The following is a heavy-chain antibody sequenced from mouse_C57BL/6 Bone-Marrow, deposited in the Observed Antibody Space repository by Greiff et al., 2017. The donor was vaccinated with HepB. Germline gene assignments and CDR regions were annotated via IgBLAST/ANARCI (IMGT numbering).Heavy chain of an antibody. V-gene: IGHV5-2*01. CDR3: ARQKIYYGYGWFAY. CDR2: INSDGGST. CDR1: EYEFPSHD. Sequence: DVMLVESGGGLVQPGESLKLSCESNEYEFPSHDMSWVRKTPEKRLELVAAINSDGGSTYYSDTMERRFIISRDNTKKTLYLQMSSLRSEDTALYYCARQKIYYGYGWFAYWGQGTLVTVSA. D-gene: IGHD2-2*01. J-gene: IGHJ3*01.